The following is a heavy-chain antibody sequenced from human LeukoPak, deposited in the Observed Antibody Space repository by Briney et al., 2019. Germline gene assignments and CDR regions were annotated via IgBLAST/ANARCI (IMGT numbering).Heavy chain of an antibody. CDR1: GYTFTSYD. Sequence: ASVKVSCXASGYTFTSYDINWVRQATGQGLEWMGWMNPNSGNTGYAQKFQGRVTMTRNTSISTAYMELSSLRSEDTAVYYCARGLVPAAISYYYYYYMDVWGKGTTVTVSS. V-gene: IGHV1-8*01. J-gene: IGHJ6*03. D-gene: IGHD2-2*01. CDR3: ARGLVPAAISYYYYYYMDV. CDR2: MNPNSGNT.